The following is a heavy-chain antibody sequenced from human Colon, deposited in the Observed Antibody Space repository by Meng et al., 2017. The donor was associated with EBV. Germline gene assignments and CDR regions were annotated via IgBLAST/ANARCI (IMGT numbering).Heavy chain of an antibody. CDR1: VGSMSSCKYY. CDR3: ASFDHIPRRNYFDY. D-gene: IGHD2-21*01. Sequence: QVTAHGAAPGPVAPSHTLSLTCTYSVGSMSSCKYYWSWIRQPPGKGLEWIGYIHHSGSAYYNPSLKSRVSISVDTSKNQFSLNLNSMTAADTAVYYCASFDHIPRRNYFDYWGQGTLVTVSS. V-gene: IGHV4-30-4*01. J-gene: IGHJ4*02. CDR2: IHHSGSA.